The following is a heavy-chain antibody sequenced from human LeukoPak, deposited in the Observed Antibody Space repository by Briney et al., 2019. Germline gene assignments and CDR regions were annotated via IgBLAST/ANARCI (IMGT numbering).Heavy chain of an antibody. Sequence: SETLSLTCAVSGGSISSGGYSWSWIRQPPGKGLEWIGYIYHSGSTCYNPSLKSRVAISVDRSKNQFSLKLSSVTAADTAVYYCARGLIGYSSGSLLDYWGQGTLVTVSS. CDR2: IYHSGST. D-gene: IGHD3-10*01. V-gene: IGHV4-30-2*01. J-gene: IGHJ4*02. CDR1: GGSISSGGYS. CDR3: ARGLIGYSSGSLLDY.